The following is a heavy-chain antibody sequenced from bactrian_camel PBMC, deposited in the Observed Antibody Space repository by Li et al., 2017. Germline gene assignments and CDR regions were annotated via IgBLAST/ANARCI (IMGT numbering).Heavy chain of an antibody. V-gene: IGHV3S1*01. CDR3: VIGPFSYCEWWLQRHRGAADFGY. J-gene: IGHJ6*01. D-gene: IGHD2*01. CDR1: GFAFDIYW. Sequence: VQLVESGGGLVQPGGSPRLSCSASGFAFDIYWMYWVRQAPGKEREGIAVIATGSGRTWYADSVKGRFTISRDSARSTLYLQMNSLKPEDTAMYYCVIGPFSYCEWWLQRHRGAADFGYWGQG. CDR2: IATGSGRT.